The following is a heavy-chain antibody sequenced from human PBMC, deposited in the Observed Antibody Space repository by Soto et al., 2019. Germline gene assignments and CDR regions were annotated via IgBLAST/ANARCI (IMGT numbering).Heavy chain of an antibody. CDR3: ARVSNLRSYDILTGYKYASNDYYGMDV. Sequence: PSETLSLTWTVSRCSISSSSYYWGWIRQPPGKGQERIWSIYYSGSTYYNRSLKSRVTIYVDTSKHQFSLKLSSVTDADKAVYYCARVSNLRSYDILTGYKYASNDYYGMDVWGQGTTVTVSS. J-gene: IGHJ6*02. CDR2: IYYSGST. CDR1: RCSISSSSYY. D-gene: IGHD3-9*01. V-gene: IGHV4-39*01.